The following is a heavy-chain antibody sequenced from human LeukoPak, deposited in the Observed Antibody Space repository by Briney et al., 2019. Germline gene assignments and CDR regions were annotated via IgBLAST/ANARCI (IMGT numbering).Heavy chain of an antibody. J-gene: IGHJ6*03. D-gene: IGHD3-3*01. V-gene: IGHV1-18*01. CDR2: ISAYNGNT. CDR3: AREFTMFGVVRASGDRYYYMDV. Sequence: ASVKVSCKASGYTFTSYGISWVRQAPGQGLEWMGWISAYNGNTNYAQKLQGRVTMTTDTSTSTAYMELRSLRSDDTAVYYCAREFTMFGVVRASGDRYYYMDVWGKGTTVTVSS. CDR1: GYTFTSYG.